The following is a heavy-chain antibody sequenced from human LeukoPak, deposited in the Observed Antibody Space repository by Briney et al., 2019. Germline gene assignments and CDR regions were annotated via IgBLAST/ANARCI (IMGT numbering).Heavy chain of an antibody. V-gene: IGHV3-23*01. Sequence: PGGSLRLSCAASGFTFSSYAMSWVRQAPGEGLEWVSAISGGGGNTYYADSVKGRFTISRDNSKNTLYLQMNSLRAEDTAVYYCAKTYYYDSSNYPPMDSWGQGTLVTVSS. CDR1: GFTFSSYA. J-gene: IGHJ4*02. D-gene: IGHD3-22*01. CDR2: ISGGGGNT. CDR3: AKTYYYDSSNYPPMDS.